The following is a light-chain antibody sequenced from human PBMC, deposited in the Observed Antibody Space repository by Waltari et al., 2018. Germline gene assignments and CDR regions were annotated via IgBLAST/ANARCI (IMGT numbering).Light chain of an antibody. Sequence: DIRMTQSPSSLSASVGDTVTITCQASQGIGNNLNWYQQKPGKAPKLLIYRASSLQSGIPSRFSGSGSGTDFTLTISSLQPEDFATYYCQQGYSYPLTFGGGTKVEIK. CDR3: QQGYSYPLT. CDR1: QGIGNN. V-gene: IGKV1-16*01. CDR2: RAS. J-gene: IGKJ4*01.